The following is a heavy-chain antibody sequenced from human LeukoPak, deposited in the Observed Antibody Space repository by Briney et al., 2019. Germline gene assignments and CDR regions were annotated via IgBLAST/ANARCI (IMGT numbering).Heavy chain of an antibody. J-gene: IGHJ4*02. D-gene: IGHD6-19*01. V-gene: IGHV3-7*01. Sequence: GGSLSLSCPASGSTLGGNWMSWVRKAPGRGLEWVATIKQDGSEKYYVDSVKGRFTISRDNAKNSLYLQMNSLRAEDTAVYYCARTRIAVAGYYFDYWGQGTLVTVSS. CDR1: GSTLGGNW. CDR3: ARTRIAVAGYYFDY. CDR2: IKQDGSEK.